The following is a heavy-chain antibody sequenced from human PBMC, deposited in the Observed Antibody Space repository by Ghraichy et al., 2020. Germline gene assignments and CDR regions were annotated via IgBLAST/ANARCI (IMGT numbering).Heavy chain of an antibody. V-gene: IGHV3-23*01. CDR2: INKDGFDP. Sequence: GGSLRLSCAASGFIFNKYAMNWVRQGPGKGLEWVATINKDGFDPSYIYSVRGRFTISRDNSRNTIYLQMNSLRVDDPAVYYCVTNWVKVRAGDYWGQGTLVTVS. CDR1: GFIFNKYA. J-gene: IGHJ4*02. D-gene: IGHD6-19*01. CDR3: VTNWVKVRAGDY.